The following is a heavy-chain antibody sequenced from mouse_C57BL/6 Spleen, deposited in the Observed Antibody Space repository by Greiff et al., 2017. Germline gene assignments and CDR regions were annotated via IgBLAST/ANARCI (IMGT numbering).Heavy chain of an antibody. CDR3: ARDYYGSSFDY. J-gene: IGHJ2*01. V-gene: IGHV1-64*01. CDR1: GYTFTSYW. D-gene: IGHD1-1*01. Sequence: QVQLQQPGAELVKPGASVKLSCKASGYTFTSYWMHWVKQRPGQGLEWIGMIHPNSGSTNYNEKSKSKATLTVDKSSSTAYMQLSSLTSEDSAVYYCARDYYGSSFDYWGQGTTLTVSS. CDR2: IHPNSGST.